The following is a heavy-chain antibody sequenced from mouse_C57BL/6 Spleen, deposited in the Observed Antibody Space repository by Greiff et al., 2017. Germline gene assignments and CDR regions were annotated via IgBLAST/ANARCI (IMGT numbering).Heavy chain of an antibody. V-gene: IGHV1-82*01. J-gene: IGHJ2*01. CDR1: GYAFSSSW. Sequence: VQLQQSGPELVKPGASVKFSCKASGYAFSSSWMNWVKQRPGKGLEWIGRIYPGDGDTNYNGKFKGKATLTADKSSSTAYMQLSSLTAEDSAVYFCAIITTVVAPFDDWGQGTTLTVSS. CDR2: IYPGDGDT. CDR3: AIITTVVAPFDD. D-gene: IGHD1-1*01.